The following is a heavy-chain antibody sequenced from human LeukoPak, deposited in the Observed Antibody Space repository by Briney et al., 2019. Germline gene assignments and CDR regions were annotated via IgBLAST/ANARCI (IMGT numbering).Heavy chain of an antibody. J-gene: IGHJ4*02. CDR3: ARGNHCGSPSCALDY. V-gene: IGHV5-51*01. CDR2: IYPGDADT. CDR1: GYIFTSYW. D-gene: IGHD2-2*01. Sequence: GEALEISWKGSGYIFTSYWLGLVRQMPGKGLGLVGIIYPGDADTRHSPSFQGQFTISAHKSLATAYLQWSSLKASATAMSYCARGNHCGSPSCALDYWDPGTPVTASS.